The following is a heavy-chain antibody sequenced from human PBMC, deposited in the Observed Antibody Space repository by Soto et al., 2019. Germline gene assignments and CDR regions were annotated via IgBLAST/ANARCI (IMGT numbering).Heavy chain of an antibody. D-gene: IGHD3-3*01. V-gene: IGHV3-30-3*01. CDR2: ISYDGSNK. J-gene: IGHJ4*02. CDR1: GFTFSTYA. CDR3: ARDKRDLRFLEWSYYFGY. Sequence: QVQLVESGGGVVQPGRSLRLSCAASGFTFSTYAMHWVRQAPGKGLEWVAVISYDGSNKYYADSVKGRFTISRDNSKNTLYLQMNSLRAEYTAVYYCARDKRDLRFLEWSYYFGYWGQGTLVTVSS.